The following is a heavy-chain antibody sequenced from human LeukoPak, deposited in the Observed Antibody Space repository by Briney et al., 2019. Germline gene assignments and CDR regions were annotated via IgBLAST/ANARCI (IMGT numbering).Heavy chain of an antibody. Sequence: SHTLSLTRTLAARSLSSFYWSWIRQPAGKGLEWIGRIYTSGGTNYNPSLKSQVTMPVDTSKNQFSLKLSSVTAADTAVYYCARSWYFDYWGQGALVTVSS. V-gene: IGHV4-4*07. CDR1: ARSLSSFY. D-gene: IGHD6-13*01. J-gene: IGHJ4*02. CDR3: ARSWYFDY. CDR2: IYTSGGT.